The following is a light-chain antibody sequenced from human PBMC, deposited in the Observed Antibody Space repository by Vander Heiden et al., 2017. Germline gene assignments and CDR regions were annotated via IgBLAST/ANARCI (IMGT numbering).Light chain of an antibody. CDR1: SWQSDHA. J-gene: IGLJ2*01. V-gene: IGLV4-69*01. Sequence: QLVLTQSPSASASLRASVQLPCTLRSWQSDHAITWHQQQPEKGPRLLMMLNSDGSHNKGDGIPDRFSGSSSAAARSLTISSLQSEDEAYYYCQNWRTGISVFGGGTKMTLL. CDR2: LNSDGSH. CDR3: QNWRTGISV.